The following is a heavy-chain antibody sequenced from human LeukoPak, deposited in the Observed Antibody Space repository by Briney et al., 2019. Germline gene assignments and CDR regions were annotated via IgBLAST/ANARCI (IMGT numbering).Heavy chain of an antibody. D-gene: IGHD3-9*01. CDR3: ARGQYDILTGYRFLFDY. CDR1: GGSISSSSYY. J-gene: IGHJ4*02. CDR2: IYYSGST. Sequence: SETLSLTCTVCGGSISSSSYYWGWIRQPPGKGLEWIGSIYYSGSTYYNPSLKSRVTISVDTSKNQFSLKLSSVTAADTAVYYCARGQYDILTGYRFLFDYWGQGTLVTVSS. V-gene: IGHV4-39*07.